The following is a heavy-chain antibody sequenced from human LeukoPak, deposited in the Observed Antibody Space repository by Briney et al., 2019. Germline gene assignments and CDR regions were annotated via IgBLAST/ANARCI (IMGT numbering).Heavy chain of an antibody. J-gene: IGHJ3*02. CDR3: AREGIEMAAFDI. CDR1: GYTFTGHY. V-gene: IGHV1-2*02. D-gene: IGHD5-24*01. Sequence: ASVKVSCKASGYTFTGHYILWVRQAPGQGLEWMGWINPNSGNTNYAQNSQGRVTMTSDTSTSTAYMELSRLRSDDTAVYFCAREGIEMAAFDIWGQGTMVTVSS. CDR2: INPNSGNT.